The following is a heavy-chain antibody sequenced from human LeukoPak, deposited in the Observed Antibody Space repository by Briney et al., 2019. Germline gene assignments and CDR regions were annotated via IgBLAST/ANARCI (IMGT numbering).Heavy chain of an antibody. D-gene: IGHD2-8*02. CDR1: GFTFSSYW. Sequence: GGSLRLSCAASGFTFSSYWMHWVRQAPGKGLVWVGLIKGKAGGEKTHYAAPVKGRFTISRDDSRNTLYLQMNSLKTEDTALYYCAKDVPLTGGRSLLYWGQGTLVSVSS. CDR3: AKDVPLTGGRSLLY. J-gene: IGHJ4*02. V-gene: IGHV3-15*01. CDR2: IKGKAGGEKT.